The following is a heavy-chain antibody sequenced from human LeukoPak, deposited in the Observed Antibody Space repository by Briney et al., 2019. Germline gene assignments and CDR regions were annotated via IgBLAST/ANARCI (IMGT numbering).Heavy chain of an antibody. Sequence: GGSLRLSCAASGFTFSSYGMHWVRQAPGKWLEWVAFIRYDGSNKYYADSVKGRFTISRDNSKNTLYLQMNSLRAEDTAVYYCAKVRYCSSTRCYIGEFDPWGQGTLVTVSS. CDR1: GFTFSSYG. J-gene: IGHJ5*02. V-gene: IGHV3-30*02. CDR3: AKVRYCSSTRCYIGEFDP. CDR2: IRYDGSNK. D-gene: IGHD2-2*02.